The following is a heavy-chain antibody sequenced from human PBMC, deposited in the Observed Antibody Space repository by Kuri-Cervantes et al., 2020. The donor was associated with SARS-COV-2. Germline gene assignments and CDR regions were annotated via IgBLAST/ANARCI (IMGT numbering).Heavy chain of an antibody. CDR2: IYSGGST. CDR3: ARDDINWGIDY. V-gene: IGHV3-53*05. J-gene: IGHJ4*02. D-gene: IGHD3-16*01. Sequence: GESLKISCAASGFTVSSNYMSWVRQAPGKGLEWVSVIYSGGSTYYADSVRGRFTISRDNSKNTLFLQMDSLRPEDTAIYYCARDDINWGIDYWGQGTLVTVSS. CDR1: GFTVSSNY.